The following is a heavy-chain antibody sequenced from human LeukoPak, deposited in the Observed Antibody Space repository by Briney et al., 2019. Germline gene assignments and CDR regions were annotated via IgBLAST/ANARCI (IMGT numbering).Heavy chain of an antibody. D-gene: IGHD3-10*01. J-gene: IGHJ5*02. CDR3: ARLHLGDPHDSGSPNWFDL. V-gene: IGHV3-7*03. CDR1: GFTVSSNY. CDR2: INKDGSVN. Sequence: PGGSLRLSCAASGFTVSSNYMSWVRQAPGKGLEWVANINKDGSVNYHADFTKGRFTFSRDNAKNSLYVQMNSLRAEDTAVYYCARLHLGDPHDSGSPNWFDLWGQGTLVTVSS.